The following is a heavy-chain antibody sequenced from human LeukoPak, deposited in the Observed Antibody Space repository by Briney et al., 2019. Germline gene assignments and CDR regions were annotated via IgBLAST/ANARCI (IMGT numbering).Heavy chain of an antibody. CDR2: INPNSGGT. CDR3: ARGYCSGGSCYNLDP. CDR1: GYTFTGYY. V-gene: IGHV1-2*02. Sequence: ASVKVSCKASGYTFTGYYMHWVRQAPGQGLEWMGWINPNSGGTNYAQKFQGRVNMTRDTSVSTAYMELSSLRSDDTAVYYCARGYCSGGSCYNLDPWGQGTLVTVSS. J-gene: IGHJ5*02. D-gene: IGHD2-15*01.